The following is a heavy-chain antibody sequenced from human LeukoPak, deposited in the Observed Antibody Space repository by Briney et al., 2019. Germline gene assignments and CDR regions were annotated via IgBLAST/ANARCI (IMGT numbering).Heavy chain of an antibody. CDR1: GXSFSGYH. CDR2: IDYGGRA. Sequence: SETLSLTCTVSGXSFSGYHWNWIRQPPGKGLEWIGEIDYGGRAHYSPSLKSRLTVSLETSKNHFSLNMRSVTAADTAVYYCATYAAGQGGRGYWGQGTLVTVSS. D-gene: IGHD2-2*01. J-gene: IGHJ4*02. CDR3: ATYAAGQGGRGY. V-gene: IGHV4-59*08.